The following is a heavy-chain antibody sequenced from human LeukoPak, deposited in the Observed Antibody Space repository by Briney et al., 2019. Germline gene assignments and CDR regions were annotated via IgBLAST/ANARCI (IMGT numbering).Heavy chain of an antibody. CDR1: GFPFDDYG. CDR3: ARTNYDILTGYSKGIDY. J-gene: IGHJ4*02. Sequence: EGSLRLSCAASGFPFDDYGMSWVRQVPGKGLEWVSHINWNGGSRGYADSVKGRFTISRDNAKNSLYLQMNSLRAEDTALYYCARTNYDILTGYSKGIDYWGQGTLVTVSS. CDR2: INWNGGSR. D-gene: IGHD3-9*01. V-gene: IGHV3-20*04.